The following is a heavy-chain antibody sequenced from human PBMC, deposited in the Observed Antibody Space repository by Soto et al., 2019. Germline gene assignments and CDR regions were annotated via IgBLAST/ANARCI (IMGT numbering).Heavy chain of an antibody. D-gene: IGHD6-13*01. CDR3: ARDGYSSSWTEYYYYGMDV. CDR2: INPNSGGT. V-gene: IGHV1-2*04. Sequence: QVQLVQSGAEVKKPGASVKVSCKASGYTFTGYYMHWVRQAPGQGLEWMGWINPNSGGTNYAQKFQGWVTMTRDTSISTACMELSRLRSDDTAVYYCARDGYSSSWTEYYYYGMDVWGQGTTVTVSS. J-gene: IGHJ6*02. CDR1: GYTFTGYY.